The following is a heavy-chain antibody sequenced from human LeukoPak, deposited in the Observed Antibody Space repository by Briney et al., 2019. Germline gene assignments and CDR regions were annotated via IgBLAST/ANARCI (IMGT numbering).Heavy chain of an antibody. D-gene: IGHD6-13*01. CDR2: IYYSGST. J-gene: IGHJ4*02. CDR3: AREGIAAAAVGDY. V-gene: IGHV4-31*03. Sequence: SETLSLTCTVSGGSISSGGYYWSWIRQHPGKGLEWIGYIYYSGSTYYNPSLKSRVTISVDTSKNQFSLKLSSVTAADTAVYYCAREGIAAAAVGDYWGQGTLVTVSS. CDR1: GGSISSGGYY.